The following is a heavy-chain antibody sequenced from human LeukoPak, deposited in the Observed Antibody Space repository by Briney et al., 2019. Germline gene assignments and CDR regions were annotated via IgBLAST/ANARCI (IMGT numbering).Heavy chain of an antibody. CDR2: ISGSGCST. CDR3: AKPYYYDSSGWVDY. J-gene: IGHJ4*02. CDR1: GFTFSSYG. V-gene: IGHV3-23*01. D-gene: IGHD3-22*01. Sequence: GGSLRLSCAASGFTFSSYGMSWVRQAPGKGLEWVSAISGSGCSTYYADSVKGRFTISRDNSKNTLYLQMNSLRAEDTAVYYCAKPYYYDSSGWVDYWGKGTLVTVSS.